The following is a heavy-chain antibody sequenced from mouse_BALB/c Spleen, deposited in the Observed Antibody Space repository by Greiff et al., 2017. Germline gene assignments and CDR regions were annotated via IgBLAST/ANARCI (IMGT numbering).Heavy chain of an antibody. J-gene: IGHJ2*01. CDR2: ISYSGST. V-gene: IGHV3-8*02. Sequence: VQLKESGPSLVKPSQTLSLTCSVTGDSITSGYWNWIRKFPGNKLEYMGYISYSGSTYYNPSLKSRISITRDTSKNQYYLQLNSVTTEDTATYYCARRGGDYRYDGGYCDYWGQGTTLTVSS. CDR1: GDSITSGY. CDR3: ARRGGDYRYDGGYCDY. D-gene: IGHD2-14*01.